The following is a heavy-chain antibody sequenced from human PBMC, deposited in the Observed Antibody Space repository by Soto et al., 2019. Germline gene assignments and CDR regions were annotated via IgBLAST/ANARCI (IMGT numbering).Heavy chain of an antibody. CDR2: ISYDGSNK. V-gene: IGHV3-30*18. Sequence: GGSLRLSCAASGFTFSSYGMHWVRQAPGKGLEWVAVISYDGSNKYYADSVKGRFTISRDNSKNTLYLQMNSLRAEDTAVYYCAKEVRAVPFDYWGQGTLVTVSS. J-gene: IGHJ4*02. CDR3: AKEVRAVPFDY. CDR1: GFTFSSYG. D-gene: IGHD6-19*01.